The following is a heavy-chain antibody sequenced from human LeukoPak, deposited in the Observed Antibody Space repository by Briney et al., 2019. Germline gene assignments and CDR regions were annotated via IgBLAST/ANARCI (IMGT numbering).Heavy chain of an antibody. V-gene: IGHV3-23*01. Sequence: GGSLRLSCAASGFTFSSYAMSWVRQAPGKGLEWVSAISGSGGSTYYADSVKGRFTISRDNSKNTLYLQMNSLRAEDTALYYCAKEGDYDFWSGYYWDYWGQGTLVTVSS. J-gene: IGHJ4*02. CDR2: ISGSGGST. CDR1: GFTFSSYA. CDR3: AKEGDYDFWSGYYWDY. D-gene: IGHD3-3*01.